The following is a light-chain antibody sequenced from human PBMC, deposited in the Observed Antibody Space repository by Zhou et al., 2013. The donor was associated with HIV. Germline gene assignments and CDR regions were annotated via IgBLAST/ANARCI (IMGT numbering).Light chain of an antibody. Sequence: DIQMTQSPSSLSASVGDRVTITCRASQSINIFLHWYQQKPGKAPKLLIYAASSLQSGVPSRFSGSGFETDFTLTISSLQPEDFATYFCQHTYARPLSFGAGTTV. CDR3: QHTYARPLS. CDR2: AAS. CDR1: QSINIF. J-gene: IGKJ4*01. V-gene: IGKV1-39*01.